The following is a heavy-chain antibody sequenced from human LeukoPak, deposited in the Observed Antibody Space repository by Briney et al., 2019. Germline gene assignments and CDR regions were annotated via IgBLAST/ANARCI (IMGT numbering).Heavy chain of an antibody. CDR1: RYTFTDYH. D-gene: IGHD2/OR15-2a*01. J-gene: IGHJ6*03. CDR3: ARFLKTPLNRGGPANYYMDV. Sequence: ASVKVSCKASRYTFTDYHMHWVRQAPGQGLEWMGWISPYKGNTNYAQKLQGRVTMTRNTYISTAYMELSSLRSEDTAVYYCARFLKTPLNRGGPANYYMDVWGKGTTVAIAS. V-gene: IGHV1-8*02. CDR2: ISPYKGNT.